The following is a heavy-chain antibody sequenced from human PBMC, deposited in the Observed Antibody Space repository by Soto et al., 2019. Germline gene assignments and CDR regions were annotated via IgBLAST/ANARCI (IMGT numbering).Heavy chain of an antibody. D-gene: IGHD4-17*01. V-gene: IGHV3-33*01. CDR3: ARELNTVTTRDAFDI. CDR2: IWYDGNNK. J-gene: IGHJ3*02. Sequence: QVQLAEAGGGVVQPGRSLRLSCAAAGFTFSGYGMHWVRQAPDQGLEWVAVIWYDGNNKYFADSVKGRFSISRDNSKNTLYLEMNSLRAEDTAVYYCARELNTVTTRDAFDIWGQGTMVTVSS. CDR1: GFTFSGYG.